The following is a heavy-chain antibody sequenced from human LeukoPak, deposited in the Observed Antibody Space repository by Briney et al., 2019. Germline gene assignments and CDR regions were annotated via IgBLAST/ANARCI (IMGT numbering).Heavy chain of an antibody. V-gene: IGHV1-69*13. J-gene: IGHJ6*03. Sequence: GASVKVSCKASGGTFSSYAISWVRQAPGQGLEWMGGIIPIFGTANYAQKFQGKVTITADESTSTAYMELSSLRSEDTAVYYCARSVVVPAAIHPFYYYMDVWGKGTTVTISS. D-gene: IGHD2-2*01. CDR3: ARSVVVPAAIHPFYYYMDV. CDR2: IIPIFGTA. CDR1: GGTFSSYA.